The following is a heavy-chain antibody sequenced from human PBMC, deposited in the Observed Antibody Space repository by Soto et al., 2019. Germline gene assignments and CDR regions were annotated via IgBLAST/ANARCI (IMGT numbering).Heavy chain of an antibody. J-gene: IGHJ4*02. CDR2: ISGSGGST. CDR3: ALSNSGSFPYDFDY. Sequence: GGSLRLSCAASGFTFSSYAMSWVRQAPGKGLEWVSAISGSGGSTYYADSVKGRFTIARDNSKNSLYLQMNRLRAEDTAVDDGALSNSGSFPYDFDYWGQGTLVTVSS. CDR1: GFTFSSYA. D-gene: IGHD1-26*01. V-gene: IGHV3-23*01.